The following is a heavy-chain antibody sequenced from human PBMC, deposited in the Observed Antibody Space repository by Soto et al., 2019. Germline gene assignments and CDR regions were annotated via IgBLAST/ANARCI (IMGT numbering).Heavy chain of an antibody. CDR1: GFTFSSYS. CDR3: ARVPHDSSGYLWTDAFDI. V-gene: IGHV3-48*02. J-gene: IGHJ3*02. CDR2: ISSSSSTI. Sequence: GGSLRLSCAASGFTFSSYSMNWVRQAPGKGLEWVSYISSSSSTIYYADSVKGRFTISRDNAKNSLYLQMNSLRDEDTAVYYCARVPHDSSGYLWTDAFDIWGQGXMVTV. D-gene: IGHD3-22*01.